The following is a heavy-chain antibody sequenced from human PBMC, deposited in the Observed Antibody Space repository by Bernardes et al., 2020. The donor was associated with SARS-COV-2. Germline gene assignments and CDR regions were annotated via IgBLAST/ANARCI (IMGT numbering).Heavy chain of an antibody. CDR1: GFTFADYA. J-gene: IGHJ4*02. D-gene: IGHD6-13*01. CDR3: AKLIASAEGGDY. V-gene: IGHV3-9*01. CDR2: ISWNSGSI. Sequence: SLRISCAASGFTFADYAMHWVRQAPGTGLEWVSGISWNSGSIGYADSVKGRFTISRDNAKNSLYLQMNSLRAEDTALYYCAKLIASAEGGDYWGQGTLVTVSS.